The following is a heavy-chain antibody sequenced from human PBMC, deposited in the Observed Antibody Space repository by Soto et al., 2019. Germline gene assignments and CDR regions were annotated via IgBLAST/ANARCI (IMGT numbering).Heavy chain of an antibody. V-gene: IGHV1-18*01. CDR3: AGLTSDCSSTSCYELYYFDY. J-gene: IGHJ4*02. Sequence: ASVKVSCKASGYTFTSYGISWVRQAPGQGLEWMGWISAYNGNTNYAQKLQGRVTMTTDTSTSTAYMELRSLRSDDTAVYYCAGLTSDCSSTSCYELYYFDYWGQGTLVTVSS. CDR2: ISAYNGNT. D-gene: IGHD2-2*01. CDR1: GYTFTSYG.